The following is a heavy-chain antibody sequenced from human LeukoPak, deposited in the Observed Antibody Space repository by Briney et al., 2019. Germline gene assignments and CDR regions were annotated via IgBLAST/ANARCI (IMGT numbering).Heavy chain of an antibody. CDR2: IYYSGST. CDR3: ARDAYCSSTSCYGCFDL. CDR1: GGSISSGGYY. J-gene: IGHJ2*01. V-gene: IGHV4-31*03. D-gene: IGHD2-2*01. Sequence: SQTLSLTCTVSGGSISSGGYYWSWIRQHPGKGLEWIGYIYYSGSTYYNPSLKSRVTISVDTSKNQFSLKLSSVTAADTAVYYCARDAYCSSTSCYGCFDLWSRGTLVTVSS.